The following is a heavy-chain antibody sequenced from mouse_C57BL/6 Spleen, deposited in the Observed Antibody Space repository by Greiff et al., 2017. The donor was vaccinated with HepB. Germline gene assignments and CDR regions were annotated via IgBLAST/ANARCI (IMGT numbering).Heavy chain of an antibody. J-gene: IGHJ2*01. D-gene: IGHD4-1*01. V-gene: IGHV1-15*01. CDR1: GYTFTDYE. CDR2: IDPETGGT. Sequence: VKLMESGAELVRPGASVTLSCKASGYTFTDYEMHWVKQTPVHGLEWIGAIDPETGGTAYNQKFKGKAILTADKSSSTAYMELRSLTSEDSAVYYCTRELGRGYFDYWGQGTTLTVSS. CDR3: TRELGRGYFDY.